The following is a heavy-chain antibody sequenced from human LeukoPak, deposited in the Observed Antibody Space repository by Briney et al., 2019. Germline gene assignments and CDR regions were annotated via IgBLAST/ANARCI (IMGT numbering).Heavy chain of an antibody. Sequence: SETLSLTCTVSGGSISNYYWSWIRQPAGKGLEWIGHIYSSGSTNYNPSLKSRVNLSVDRSKNQFALKLSSVTGADTAVYYCARGGYIFGYWGQGTLVTVSS. D-gene: IGHD6-25*01. CDR3: ARGGYIFGY. CDR2: IYSSGST. CDR1: GGSISNYY. V-gene: IGHV4-4*07. J-gene: IGHJ4*02.